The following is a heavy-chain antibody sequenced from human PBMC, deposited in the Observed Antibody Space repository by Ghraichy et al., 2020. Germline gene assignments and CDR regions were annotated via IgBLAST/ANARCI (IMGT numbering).Heavy chain of an antibody. CDR2: ISRSGRYT. D-gene: IGHD3-3*01. Sequence: GGSLRLSCVASGFNFSNYNMNWVRLPPGKGLEWLSSISRSGRYTHYADSVKGRLTISRDNARNSLFLQLRNLRVDDTGIYYCARDVGSSYETINWLDLWGPGTLVTVSS. V-gene: IGHV3-21*01. CDR3: ARDVGSSYETINWLDL. CDR1: GFNFSNYN. J-gene: IGHJ5*02.